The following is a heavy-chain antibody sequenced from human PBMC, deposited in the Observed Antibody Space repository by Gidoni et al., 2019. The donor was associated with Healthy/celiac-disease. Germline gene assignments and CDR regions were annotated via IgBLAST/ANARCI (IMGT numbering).Heavy chain of an antibody. Sequence: EVQLVESGGVVVQPGGSLRLSCAASGFTFDDYAMHWVRQAPGKGLEWVSLISWDGGSTYYADSVKGRFTISRDNSKNSLYLQMNSLRAEDTALYYCAKGGIAAADWFDPWGQGTLVTVSS. D-gene: IGHD6-13*01. CDR1: GFTFDDYA. CDR3: AKGGIAAADWFDP. J-gene: IGHJ5*02. CDR2: ISWDGGST. V-gene: IGHV3-43D*03.